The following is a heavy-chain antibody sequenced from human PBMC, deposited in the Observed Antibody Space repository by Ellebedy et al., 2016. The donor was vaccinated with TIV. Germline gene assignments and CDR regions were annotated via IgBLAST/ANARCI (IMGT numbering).Heavy chain of an antibody. D-gene: IGHD3-16*01. Sequence: GGSLRLSCAASGFTFSSYWMSWVRQAPGKGLEWVANINQDGSEKYYVDSVKGRFSISRDNAKSSLYLQMNSLRAEDTALYYCARYGSYGDYLSPRHAFNLWGQGTMVTVSS. CDR2: INQDGSEK. CDR3: ARYGSYGDYLSPRHAFNL. V-gene: IGHV3-7*01. J-gene: IGHJ3*01. CDR1: GFTFSSYW.